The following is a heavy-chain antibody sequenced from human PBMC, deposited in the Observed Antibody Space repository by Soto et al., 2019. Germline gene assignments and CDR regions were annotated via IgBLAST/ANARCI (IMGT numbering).Heavy chain of an antibody. J-gene: IGHJ4*02. CDR3: AKDLSGYDAGYYFDY. D-gene: IGHD5-12*01. Sequence: GGSLRLSCAASGFIFSDYDMSWVRQAPGKGLEWVSGISYSGRTTYYADSVKGRFTVSRDNSKNTVYLQMNSLRAEDTAIYYCAKDLSGYDAGYYFDYWGQGTLVTVSS. CDR2: ISYSGRTT. CDR1: GFIFSDYD. V-gene: IGHV3-23*01.